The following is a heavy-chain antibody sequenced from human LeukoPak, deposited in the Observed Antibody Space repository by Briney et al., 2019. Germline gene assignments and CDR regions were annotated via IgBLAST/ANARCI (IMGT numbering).Heavy chain of an antibody. CDR1: GCTFSDHY. CDR3: AIDRIVVVPAAHLYYYYGMDV. Sequence: GGSMRLSRAAAGCTFSDHYMSWIRQAPDKVLGWVAVIWYDGSNKYYADSVKGRFTISRDNSKNTQYLKMNSLRAEDTAVYYCAIDRIVVVPAAHLYYYYGMDVWGQGTTVTVSS. CDR2: IWYDGSNK. D-gene: IGHD2-2*01. J-gene: IGHJ6*02. V-gene: IGHV3-33*08.